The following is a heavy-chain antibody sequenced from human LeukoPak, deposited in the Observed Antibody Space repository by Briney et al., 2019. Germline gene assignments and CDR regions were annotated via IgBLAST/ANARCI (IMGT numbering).Heavy chain of an antibody. J-gene: IGHJ5*02. Sequence: GGSLRLSCAASGFTFSGSAMHWVHQASGKGLEWVGCIRSKANSYATAYAASVKGRFTISRDDSKNTAYLQMNSLKTEDTAVYYCTRQKITMVRGVTPSPFDPWGQGTLVTVSS. CDR3: TRQKITMVRGVTPSPFDP. CDR2: IRSKANSYAT. D-gene: IGHD3-10*01. V-gene: IGHV3-73*01. CDR1: GFTFSGSA.